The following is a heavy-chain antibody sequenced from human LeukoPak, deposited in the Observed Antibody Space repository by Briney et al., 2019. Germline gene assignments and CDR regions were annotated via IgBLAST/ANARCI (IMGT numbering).Heavy chain of an antibody. Sequence: SETPSLTCILPGGSIRSSSYYWGWIRQPPGKGLEWIGSIYYSGNTYYNPSLKSRVTISVDTSKNEFSLKQSSVTAADTAVYYCARHTKVGSKPDAFDIWGQGTMVTVSS. CDR1: GGSIRSSSYY. V-gene: IGHV4-39*01. CDR2: IYYSGNT. J-gene: IGHJ3*02. D-gene: IGHD1-26*01. CDR3: ARHTKVGSKPDAFDI.